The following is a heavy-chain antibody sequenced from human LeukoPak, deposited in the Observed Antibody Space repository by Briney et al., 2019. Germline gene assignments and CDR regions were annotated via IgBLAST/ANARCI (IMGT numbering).Heavy chain of an antibody. CDR2: ISAYNGNT. CDR3: AALFPDYGDPQEDY. CDR1: GYTFTSYG. V-gene: IGHV1-18*01. D-gene: IGHD4-17*01. Sequence: AAVKVSCKSSGYTFTSYGISWVRQAPGQGLEGMGWISAYNGNTNYAQKLRGRVTMTSDTSTSTAYMELRSLRSEDTAVYYCAALFPDYGDPQEDYWGQGTLVTVSS. J-gene: IGHJ4*02.